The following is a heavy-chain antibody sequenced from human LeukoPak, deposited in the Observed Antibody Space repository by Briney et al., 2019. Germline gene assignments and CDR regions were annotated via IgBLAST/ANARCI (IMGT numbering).Heavy chain of an antibody. CDR1: GFTLSSYA. CDR2: ISVSGNT. CDR3: AKGGVGSGSYYNPSFFDY. Sequence: PGGSLRLSCAASGFTLSSYAMSWVRQAPGKGLEWVSAISVSGNTYHADSVKGRFTISRDNSKNTLYLQMNSLRAEDTAVYYCAKGGVGSGSYYNPSFFDYWGQGTLVTVSS. V-gene: IGHV3-23*01. D-gene: IGHD3-10*01. J-gene: IGHJ4*02.